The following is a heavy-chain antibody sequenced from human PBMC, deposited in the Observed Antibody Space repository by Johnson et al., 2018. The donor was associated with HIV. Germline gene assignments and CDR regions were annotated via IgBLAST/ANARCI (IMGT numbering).Heavy chain of an antibody. CDR3: ARGAPWSGSDAFDI. CDR1: GFTFSSYW. CDR2: ISYDGGIK. D-gene: IGHD3-3*01. J-gene: IGHJ3*02. Sequence: QMQLVESGGGLVQPGGSLRLSCAASGFTFSSYWMSWVRQAPGKGLEWVALISYDGGIKHYADSVKGRFTISRDNSKNTLYLQMNSLRAEDTALYYCARGAPWSGSDAFDIWGQGTMVTVSS. V-gene: IGHV3-30-3*01.